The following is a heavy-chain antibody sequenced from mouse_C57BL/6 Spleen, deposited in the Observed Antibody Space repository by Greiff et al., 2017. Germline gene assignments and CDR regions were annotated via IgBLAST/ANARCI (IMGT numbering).Heavy chain of an antibody. CDR1: GYSITSGYY. Sequence: EVKLLESGPGLVKPSQSLSLTCSVTGYSITSGYYWNWIRQFPGNKLEWMGYISYDGSNNYNPSLKNRISITRDTSKNQFFLKLNSVTTEDTATYYCARGGAIYYDYDDYAMDDWGQGTSVTVSS. CDR3: ARGGAIYYDYDDYAMDD. J-gene: IGHJ4*01. V-gene: IGHV3-6*01. D-gene: IGHD2-4*01. CDR2: ISYDGSN.